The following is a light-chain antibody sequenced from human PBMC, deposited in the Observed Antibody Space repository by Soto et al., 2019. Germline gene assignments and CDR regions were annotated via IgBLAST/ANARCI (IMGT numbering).Light chain of an antibody. Sequence: DIQMTQSPSSLYASVGDRVTITCRASQSFNTYLSWYQQKPGKAPKLLIYAASALQSGVPSRFSGSASGPVFTLTISSLQPEDFPTYDCQQSYSPPYTFGQGTKLEIK. J-gene: IGKJ2*01. CDR2: AAS. CDR1: QSFNTY. CDR3: QQSYSPPYT. V-gene: IGKV1-39*01.